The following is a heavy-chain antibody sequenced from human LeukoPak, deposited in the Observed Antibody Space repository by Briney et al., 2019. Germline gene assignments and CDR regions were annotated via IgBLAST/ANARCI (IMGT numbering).Heavy chain of an antibody. CDR3: ARDYDITIFAVAYYFDY. D-gene: IGHD3-3*01. CDR2: INPNSGGT. J-gene: IGHJ4*02. V-gene: IGHV1-2*06. CDR1: GYTFTGYY. Sequence: ASVKVSCKASGYTFTGYYMHWVRQAPGQGLEWMGRINPNSGGTNYAQKFQGRVTMTRDTSISTAYMELSRLRSDDTAVYYCARDYDITIFAVAYYFDYWGQGTLVTVSS.